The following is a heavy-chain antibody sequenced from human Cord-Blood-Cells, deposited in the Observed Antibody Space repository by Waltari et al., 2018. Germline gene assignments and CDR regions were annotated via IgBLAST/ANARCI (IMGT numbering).Heavy chain of an antibody. CDR1: GGSISSSSYY. CDR2: IYYSGST. Sequence: QLQLQESGPGLVKPSETLSLTCTVSGGSISSSSYYWGWIRPPPGKGLEWIGSIYYSGSTYYNPSLKSRVTISVDTSKNQFSLKLSSVTAADTAVYYCARDPKGPWGQGTLVTVSS. V-gene: IGHV4-39*07. J-gene: IGHJ5*02. CDR3: ARDPKGP.